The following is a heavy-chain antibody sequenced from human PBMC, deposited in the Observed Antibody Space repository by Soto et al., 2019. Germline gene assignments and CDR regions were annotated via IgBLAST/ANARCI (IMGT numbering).Heavy chain of an antibody. CDR1: GFNFSNAW. Sequence: GGSLRLSCAASGFNFSNAWMSWVRQAPGKGLEWVGRIKSKTDGGTTDYAAPVKGRFTISRYDSKNTLYLQMNSLKTEDTAVYYCTTGGGVVVIAKSDAFDIWGQGTMVTVSS. D-gene: IGHD2-21*01. CDR2: IKSKTDGGTT. J-gene: IGHJ3*02. CDR3: TTGGGVVVIAKSDAFDI. V-gene: IGHV3-15*01.